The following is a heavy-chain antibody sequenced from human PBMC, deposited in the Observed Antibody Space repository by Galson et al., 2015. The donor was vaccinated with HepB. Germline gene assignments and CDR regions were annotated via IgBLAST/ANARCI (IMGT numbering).Heavy chain of an antibody. D-gene: IGHD2-21*02. CDR3: AGEGIVVVTAIRDYDAFDI. CDR2: IYHSGST. CDR1: GGSISSSNW. V-gene: IGHV4-4*02. J-gene: IGHJ3*02. Sequence: SETLSLTCAVSGGSISSSNWWSWVRQPPGKGLEWIGEIYHSGSTNYNPSLKSRVTISVDKPKNQFSLKLSSVTAADTAVYYCAGEGIVVVTAIRDYDAFDIWGQGTMVTVSS.